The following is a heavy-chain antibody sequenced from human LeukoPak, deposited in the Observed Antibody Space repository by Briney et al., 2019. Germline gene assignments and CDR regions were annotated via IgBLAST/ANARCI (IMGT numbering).Heavy chain of an antibody. J-gene: IGHJ4*02. V-gene: IGHV3-21*01. CDR1: GFTFNTFN. CDR3: ARGHYDVLAASYKWTPDY. Sequence: GGSLRLSCAAFGFTFNTFNMNWLRQAPGKGLEWVSSITSGGDYTYYADSVKGRFTTSRDNAKDSLSLQLSSLRVEDTAIYYCARGHYDVLAASYKWTPDYWGQGTLVTVSS. D-gene: IGHD3-9*01. CDR2: ITSGGDYT.